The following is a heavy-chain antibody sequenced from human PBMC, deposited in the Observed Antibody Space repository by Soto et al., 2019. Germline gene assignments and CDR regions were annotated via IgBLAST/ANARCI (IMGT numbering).Heavy chain of an antibody. CDR2: ISYEGSNE. J-gene: IGHJ4*02. Sequence: GGSLRLSCAASGFAFSSYGMNWVRQAPGKGLEWVAFISYEGSNEYYGDSVKGRFTISRDNSKNTLYLQMNSLRAEDTAVYYCAKDNWVYSVTATGDFDYWGQGTLVTVSS. CDR3: AKDNWVYSVTATGDFDY. CDR1: GFAFSSYG. V-gene: IGHV3-30*18. D-gene: IGHD2-21*02.